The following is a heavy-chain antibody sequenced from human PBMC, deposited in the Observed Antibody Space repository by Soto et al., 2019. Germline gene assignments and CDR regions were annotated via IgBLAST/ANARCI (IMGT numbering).Heavy chain of an antibody. CDR3: ARDRDIVVVPADLGPNWFDP. J-gene: IGHJ5*02. V-gene: IGHV3-21*01. D-gene: IGHD2-2*01. CDR2: ISSSSSYI. CDR1: GFTFSSYS. Sequence: NPVGSLRLSCAASGFTFSSYSMNWVRQAPGKGLEWVSSISSSSSYIYYADSVKGRFTISRDNAKNSLYLQMNSLRAEDTAVYYCARDRDIVVVPADLGPNWFDPWGQGTLVTVSS.